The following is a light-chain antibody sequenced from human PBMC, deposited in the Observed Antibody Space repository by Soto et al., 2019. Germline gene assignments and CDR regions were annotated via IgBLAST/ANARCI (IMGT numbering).Light chain of an antibody. CDR1: SSNIGKNY. Sequence: QSALTQPPSVSAAPGQKVTISCSGSSSNIGKNYVSWYQQVPGTAPKLLIYEDNKRRSGIPDRFSGSKSGTSATLGITGLQTGDEADYYCGTWDSGLSVWVFGTGTKVTVL. CDR3: GTWDSGLSVWV. CDR2: EDN. V-gene: IGLV1-51*02. J-gene: IGLJ1*01.